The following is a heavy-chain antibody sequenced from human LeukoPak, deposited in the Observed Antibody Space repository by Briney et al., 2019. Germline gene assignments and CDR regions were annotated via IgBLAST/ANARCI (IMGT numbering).Heavy chain of an antibody. V-gene: IGHV3-30*18. D-gene: IGHD2-21*01. CDR2: ISYDGSNE. Sequence: PGGSLRLSCAASGFTFSSYSMNWVRQAPGKGLEWVAVISYDGSNEYYADSVKGRFTTSRDNSKNTLYLQMSSLRAEDTAVYYCAKEFNRGLPDYWGQGTLVTVPS. CDR3: AKEFNRGLPDY. CDR1: GFTFSSYS. J-gene: IGHJ4*02.